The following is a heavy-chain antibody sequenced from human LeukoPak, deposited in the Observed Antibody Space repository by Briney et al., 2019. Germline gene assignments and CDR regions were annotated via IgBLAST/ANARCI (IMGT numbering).Heavy chain of an antibody. D-gene: IGHD2-21*01. CDR3: ATHLAYCPTERCSFFDY. V-gene: IGHV3-23*01. Sequence: PGGSLRLSCAASGFTFSNTAMSWVRRAPGKGLEWVSAISASGDGTFYTDSVKGRFTVSRDNSKNMLYLQMNRRRGDDTAVYYCATHLAYCPTERCSFFDYWGQGALVTVSS. CDR1: GFTFSNTA. CDR2: ISASGDGT. J-gene: IGHJ4*02.